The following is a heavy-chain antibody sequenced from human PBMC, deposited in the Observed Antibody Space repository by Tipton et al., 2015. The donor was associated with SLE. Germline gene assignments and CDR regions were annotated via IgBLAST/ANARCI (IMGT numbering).Heavy chain of an antibody. V-gene: IGHV4-38-2*02. CDR2: INDSGNT. CDR1: GSSITSGYY. D-gene: IGHD3-22*01. Sequence: TLSLTCSISGSSITSGYYWAWIRQPPGSGLEWIGSINDSGNTYYNPSLKSRVTISADTSKNQFSLKLNSVTAADTAVYYCARQPLYYDSRGSSPAYFQSWGQGTPVTVSS. CDR3: ARQPLYYDSRGSSPAYFQS. J-gene: IGHJ1*01.